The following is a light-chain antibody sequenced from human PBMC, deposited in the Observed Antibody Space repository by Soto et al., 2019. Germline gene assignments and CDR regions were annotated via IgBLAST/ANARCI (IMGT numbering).Light chain of an antibody. CDR2: EGS. CDR1: SSDVGNYNL. V-gene: IGLV2-23*03. J-gene: IGLJ2*01. Sequence: QSALTQPASVSGSPGQSITISCTETSSDVGNYNLVSWYQQFPGKAPKLIIYEGSRRPSGVSNRFSGSKSGNTASLTISGLQAEDEADYYCCSYAGSFTFDVFGGGTKLTVL. CDR3: CSYAGSFTFDV.